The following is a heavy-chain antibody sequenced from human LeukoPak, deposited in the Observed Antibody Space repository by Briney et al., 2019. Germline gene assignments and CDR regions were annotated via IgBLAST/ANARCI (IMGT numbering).Heavy chain of an antibody. CDR2: IYTSGNT. J-gene: IGHJ4*02. D-gene: IGHD3-22*01. Sequence: SETLSLTCTVSGGSISSYYWNWIRQPAGKGLEWIGRIYTSGNTNYSPSLKSRVTISVDKSKNQFSLKLSSVTAADTAVYYCAGTDTSGYDRFDHWGQGALVTVSS. CDR3: AGTDTSGYDRFDH. V-gene: IGHV4-4*07. CDR1: GGSISSYY.